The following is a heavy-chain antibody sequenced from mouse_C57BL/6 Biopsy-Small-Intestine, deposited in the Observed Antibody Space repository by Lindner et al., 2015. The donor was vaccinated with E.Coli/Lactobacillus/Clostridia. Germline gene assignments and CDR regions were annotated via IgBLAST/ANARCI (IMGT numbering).Heavy chain of an antibody. Sequence: VQLQESGPGLVAPSQSLSITCTVSGFSLTSYGVDWVRQPPGKGLEWLGVIWSGGATDYNSALMSRLSISKDNSKSQVFLKMTSLQTDDTAMYYCAKRDYSNWFAYWGQGTLVTVSA. V-gene: IGHV2-9*01. CDR3: AKRDYSNWFAY. J-gene: IGHJ3*01. D-gene: IGHD2-5*01. CDR2: IWSGGAT. CDR1: GFSLTSYG.